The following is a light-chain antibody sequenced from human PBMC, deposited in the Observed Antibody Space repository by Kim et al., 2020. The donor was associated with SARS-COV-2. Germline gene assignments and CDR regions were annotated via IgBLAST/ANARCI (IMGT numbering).Light chain of an antibody. J-gene: IGKJ1*01. CDR2: AAS. V-gene: IGKV1-16*02. CDR3: QQYNSYPWT. CDR1: QGNGNS. Sequence: ASVRDRVTNACRAGQGNGNSFAWFQQKPGKAAKSLIYAASSWQNGVPSKFSGSGSGTDFTLAIGGLQPEDFATYDCQQYNSYPWTFGQETKVDIK.